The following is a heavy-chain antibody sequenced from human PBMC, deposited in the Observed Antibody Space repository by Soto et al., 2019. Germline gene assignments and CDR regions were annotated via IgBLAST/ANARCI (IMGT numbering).Heavy chain of an antibody. V-gene: IGHV4-34*01. CDR3: ARGGSSDWQVAFDF. J-gene: IGHJ3*01. CDR2: VNHNGRN. D-gene: IGHD6-19*01. Sequence: SETLSLTCYVYGGSFSCYFWNWIRQSPGKGLEWIGKVNHNGRNNYNLSLKSRVTISLDMSKKQISLKLTSVTAADTAVYYCARGGSSDWQVAFDFWGQGTMVTVS. CDR1: GGSFSCYF.